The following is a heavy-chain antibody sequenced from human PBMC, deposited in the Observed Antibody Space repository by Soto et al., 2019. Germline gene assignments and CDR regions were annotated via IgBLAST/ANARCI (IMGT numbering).Heavy chain of an antibody. CDR3: ARGPPGRPNHYSIAEARRQWLDP. CDR2: INHSGST. V-gene: IGHV4-34*01. Sequence: SGTLSITFSVYGWSFIGYYWSWIRQPPGKGLEWIGEINHSGSTNYNPSLKSRVTISVDTSKNQFSLKLSSVTAADTAVYYCARGPPGRPNHYSIAEARRQWLDPWGQGTLVTVSA. D-gene: IGHD6-13*01. J-gene: IGHJ5*02. CDR1: GWSFIGYY.